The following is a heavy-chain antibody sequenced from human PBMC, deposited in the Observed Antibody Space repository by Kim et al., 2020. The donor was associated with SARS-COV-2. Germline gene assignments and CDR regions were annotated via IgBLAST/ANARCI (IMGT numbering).Heavy chain of an antibody. CDR2: INHSGST. CDR3: ARWGIFGVVTTFDY. V-gene: IGHV4-34*01. J-gene: IGHJ4*02. CDR1: GGSFSGYY. D-gene: IGHD3-3*02. Sequence: SETLSLTCAVYGGSFSGYYWSWIRQPPGKGLEWIGEINHSGSTNYNPSLKSRVTISVDTSKNQSSLKLSSVTAADTAVYYCARWGIFGVVTTFDYWGQGTLVTVSS.